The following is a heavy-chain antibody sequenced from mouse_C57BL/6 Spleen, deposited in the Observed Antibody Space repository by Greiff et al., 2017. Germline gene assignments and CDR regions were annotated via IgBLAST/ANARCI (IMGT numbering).Heavy chain of an antibody. V-gene: IGHV1-4*01. CDR3: ARGRYSNPMDY. CDR1: GYTFTSYT. CDR2: INPSSGYT. Sequence: QVQLQQSGAELARPGASVKMSCKASGYTFTSYTMHWVKQRPGQGLEWIGYINPSSGYTKYNQKFKDKATLTADKSSSTAYMQLSSLTSEDSAVYYCARGRYSNPMDYWGQGTSVTVSS. J-gene: IGHJ4*01. D-gene: IGHD2-5*01.